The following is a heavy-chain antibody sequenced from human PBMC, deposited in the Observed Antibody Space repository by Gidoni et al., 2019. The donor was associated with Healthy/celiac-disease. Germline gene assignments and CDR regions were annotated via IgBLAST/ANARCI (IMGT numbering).Heavy chain of an antibody. Sequence: EVQLVESGGGLVKPGGSLRLSCAASDFTFINAWMKWVRQDLGKGLEWVVRIKSKTDGWITDYAAPVKGRFTSSRDDSKNTLYLQMNSLKTDDTAVYYCTTEIPYFYDSSGFGPGSMGYYWGQGTLVTVSS. D-gene: IGHD3-22*01. CDR2: IKSKTDGWIT. V-gene: IGHV3-15*07. CDR3: TTEIPYFYDSSGFGPGSMGYY. CDR1: DFTFINAW. J-gene: IGHJ4*02.